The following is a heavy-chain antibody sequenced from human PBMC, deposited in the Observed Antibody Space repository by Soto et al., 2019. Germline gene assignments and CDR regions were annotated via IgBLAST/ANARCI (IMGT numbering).Heavy chain of an antibody. D-gene: IGHD6-13*01. CDR2: ISGYNGNT. V-gene: IGHV1-18*04. CDR1: GYTFTSYG. Sequence: QVQLVQSGAEVKKPGASVKVSCKASGYTFTSYGISWVRQAPGQGLEWMGWISGYNGNTNYAQKLQGRVTMTTDTSTSTAYMELRSLRSDDTAVYYCARKQAAAVANNWFDPWGQGTLVTVSS. J-gene: IGHJ5*02. CDR3: ARKQAAAVANNWFDP.